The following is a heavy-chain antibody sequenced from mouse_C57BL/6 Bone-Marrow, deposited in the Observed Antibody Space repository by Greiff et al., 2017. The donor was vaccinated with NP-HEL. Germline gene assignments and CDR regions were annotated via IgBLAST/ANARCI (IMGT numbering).Heavy chain of an antibody. CDR1: GFNIKNTY. CDR2: IDPANGNT. CDR3: ARRQLRLLYFDY. J-gene: IGHJ2*01. Sequence: EVKLVESVAELVRPGASVKLSCTASGFNIKNTYMHWVKQRPEQGLEWIGRIDPANGNTKYAPKFQGKATITADTSSNTAYLQLSSLTSEDTAIYYCARRQLRLLYFDYWGQGTTLTVSS. D-gene: IGHD3-2*02. V-gene: IGHV14-3*01.